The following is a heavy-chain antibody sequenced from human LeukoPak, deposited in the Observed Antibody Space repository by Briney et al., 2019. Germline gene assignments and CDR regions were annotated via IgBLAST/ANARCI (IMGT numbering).Heavy chain of an antibody. Sequence: SVKVSCKASGYTFTSYDINWVRQATGQGLEWMGWMNPNSGNTGYAQKFQGRVTMTRNTSISTAYMELSSLRSEDTAVYYCATSGYAEIATDYYYYYMDVWGKGTTVTVSS. V-gene: IGHV1-8*01. J-gene: IGHJ6*03. CDR2: MNPNSGNT. CDR3: ATSGYAEIATDYYYYYMDV. CDR1: GYTFTSYD. D-gene: IGHD5-12*01.